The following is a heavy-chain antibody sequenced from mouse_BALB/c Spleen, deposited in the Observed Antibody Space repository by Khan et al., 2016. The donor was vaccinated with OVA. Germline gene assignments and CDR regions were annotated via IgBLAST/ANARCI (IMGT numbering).Heavy chain of an antibody. CDR3: ARAYYGNYREAMDY. CDR1: GFSLNDYG. V-gene: IGHV2-6-7*01. J-gene: IGHJ4*01. CDR2: IWGDGST. Sequence: QVQLKESGPGLVAPSQSLSITCTVSGFSLNDYGVNWVRQPPGKGLEWLGMIWGDGSTDYNSALKSRLSISKDKSKSQVFLKMNSLQTDDTAMYYCARAYYGNYREAMDYWGQGTSVTVSS. D-gene: IGHD2-10*01.